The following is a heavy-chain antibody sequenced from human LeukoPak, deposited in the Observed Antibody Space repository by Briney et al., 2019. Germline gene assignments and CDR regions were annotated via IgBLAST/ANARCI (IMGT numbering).Heavy chain of an antibody. V-gene: IGHV1-69*13. CDR2: IIPIFGTA. D-gene: IGHD2-2*01. Sequence: GASVKVSCKASGYTFTGPYIHWMRQAPGQGLEWMGGIIPIFGTANYAQKFQGRVTITADESTSTAYMELSSLRSEDTAVYYCARDKGPSSTWFGGALWFDPWGQGTLVTVSS. CDR3: ARDKGPSSTWFGGALWFDP. CDR1: GYTFTGPY. J-gene: IGHJ5*02.